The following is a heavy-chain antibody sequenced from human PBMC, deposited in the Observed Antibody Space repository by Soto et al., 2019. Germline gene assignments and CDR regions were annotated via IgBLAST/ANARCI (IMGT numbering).Heavy chain of an antibody. Sequence: SETLSLTCTVSGASISSDDYYWGWIRQPPGQGLEWIAYMYNFGTSINSPSLQSRVSMSLDTSKSQFSLRLNSTTEADTAVYYCARVISAETRCGILISTPQFYGMDVWGQGTTVTVSS. CDR1: GASISSDDYY. V-gene: IGHV4-30-4*02. J-gene: IGHJ6*02. D-gene: IGHD1-20*01. CDR3: ARVISAETRCGILISTPQFYGMDV. CDR2: MYNFGTS.